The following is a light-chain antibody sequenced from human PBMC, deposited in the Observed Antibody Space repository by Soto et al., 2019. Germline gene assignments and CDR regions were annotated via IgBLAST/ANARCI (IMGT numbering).Light chain of an antibody. CDR2: AAS. J-gene: IGKJ4*01. V-gene: IGKV1D-16*01. CDR1: QHISGW. Sequence: DIQLTQSPSSLSASVGTRVTITCRASQHISGWLAWYQQRPGKAPRSLIFAASTLQEGVPPRFIGRGSGTNFTLTIRSLQPDDSATYYCQQYDSRPLTFGGGTKVEI. CDR3: QQYDSRPLT.